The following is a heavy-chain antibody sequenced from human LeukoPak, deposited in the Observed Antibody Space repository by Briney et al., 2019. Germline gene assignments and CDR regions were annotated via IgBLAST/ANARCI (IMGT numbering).Heavy chain of an antibody. CDR3: ATVRDIVVGGGPNYFTS. Sequence: ASVKVSCKASGYTFIGYYLHWVRQAPGPGLEWMGWINPHNGDTTYAQKFQGRVTMTRDTSITTAYMERSRLKSDDTAVYYCATVRDIVVGGGPNYFTSGGREPLATVSS. J-gene: IGHJ4*02. V-gene: IGHV1-2*02. D-gene: IGHD2-21*01. CDR1: GYTFIGYY. CDR2: INPHNGDT.